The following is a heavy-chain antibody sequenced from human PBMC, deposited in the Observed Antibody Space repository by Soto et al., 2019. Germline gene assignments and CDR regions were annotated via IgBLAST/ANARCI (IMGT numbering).Heavy chain of an antibody. J-gene: IGHJ6*02. D-gene: IGHD2-2*03. CDR1: GYTFTSYG. Sequence: GASVKVSCKASGYTFTSYGISWVRQAPGQGLEWMGWISAYNGNTNYAQKLQGRVTMTTDTSASTAYMELSSLRSEDTAVYYCAGAGYCSSTSCLPPNSYGMDVWGQGTTVTVSS. CDR2: ISAYNGNT. CDR3: AGAGYCSSTSCLPPNSYGMDV. V-gene: IGHV1-18*04.